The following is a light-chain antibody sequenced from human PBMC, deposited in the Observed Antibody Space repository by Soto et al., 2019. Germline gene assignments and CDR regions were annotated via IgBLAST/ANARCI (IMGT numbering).Light chain of an antibody. CDR1: QNVNSN. V-gene: IGKV3-15*01. CDR3: QQYNDWPPMYT. CDR2: GAS. J-gene: IGKJ2*01. Sequence: EIVMTQSPATLSMSPGERVTLSCRATQNVNSNLAWYQHRPGQAPRLLIYGASIRPTGIPARFSGSGSGTEFTLTIDSLQSEDFAVYYCQQYNDWPPMYTFGQGTKLEIK.